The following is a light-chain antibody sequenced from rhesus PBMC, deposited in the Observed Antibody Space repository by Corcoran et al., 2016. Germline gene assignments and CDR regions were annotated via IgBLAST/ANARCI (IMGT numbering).Light chain of an antibody. Sequence: EIVMTQSPATLALSPGERATLSCRASQSVSMFVAWYQQKPGQAPRLLSYGASSRVTGIPERFRGRGSGTGFTLTSRRLEPEDVAVYFCQRGSNWSHSFDQGTKVEIK. V-gene: IGKV3-17*01. CDR3: QRGSNWSHS. CDR2: GAS. J-gene: IGKJ2*01. CDR1: QSVSMF.